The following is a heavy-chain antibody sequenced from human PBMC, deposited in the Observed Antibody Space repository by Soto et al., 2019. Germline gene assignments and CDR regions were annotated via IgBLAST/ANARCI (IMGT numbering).Heavy chain of an antibody. CDR3: VRHDKAAVASTGFHP. V-gene: IGHV4-39*01. Sequence: PXETLSLTCTVSGCSISSKSDYWGWIRQPPGKGLEWIASFYFGGNTYSNPSLKSRVTLSMGSSQNQFSLNLTSVTAADTAVYFCVRHDKAAVASTGFHPWEQGILVTV. CDR2: FYFGGNT. D-gene: IGHD6-19*01. CDR1: GCSISSKSDY. J-gene: IGHJ5*02.